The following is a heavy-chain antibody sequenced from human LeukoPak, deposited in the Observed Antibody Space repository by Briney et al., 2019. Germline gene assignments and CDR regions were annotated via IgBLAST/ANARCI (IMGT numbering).Heavy chain of an antibody. V-gene: IGHV1-18*04. D-gene: IGHD6-13*01. J-gene: IGHJ4*02. CDR2: ISAYNGNT. CDR1: GYTFTSYG. CDR3: ARARAAGTPTLFDY. Sequence: VASVNDSCMASGYTFTSYGISWVRQAPGQGLEWMGWISAYNGNTNYAQKLQGRVTMTTDTSTSTAYMELRSLRSDDTAVYYCARARAAGTPTLFDYWGQGALVTVSS.